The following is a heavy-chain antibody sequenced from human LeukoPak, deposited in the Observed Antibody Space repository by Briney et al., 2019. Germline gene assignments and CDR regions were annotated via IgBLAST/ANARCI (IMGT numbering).Heavy chain of an antibody. V-gene: IGHV4-59*12. CDR1: GGSISSYY. CDR3: ARESHYYDSSGDAFDI. Sequence: PSETLSLTCTVSGGSISSYYWSWIRQPPGKGLEWIGYIYYSGSTNYNPSLKSRVTISVDTSKNQFSLKLSSVTAADTAVYYCARESHYYDSSGDAFDIWGQGTMVTVSS. J-gene: IGHJ3*02. D-gene: IGHD3-22*01. CDR2: IYYSGST.